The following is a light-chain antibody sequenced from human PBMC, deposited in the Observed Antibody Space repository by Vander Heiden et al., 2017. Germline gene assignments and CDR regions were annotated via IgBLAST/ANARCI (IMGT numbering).Light chain of an antibody. Sequence: AIQMTQSPSSLSASVGGRVTITCRARQGIRNDLGLYQQKPGKAPKLLIYAASSLQSGVPSRFSGSGSGTDFTLTISSLQPEDFATYYCLQDYNYPWTFGQGTKVEIK. CDR1: QGIRND. CDR3: LQDYNYPWT. J-gene: IGKJ1*01. CDR2: AAS. V-gene: IGKV1-6*01.